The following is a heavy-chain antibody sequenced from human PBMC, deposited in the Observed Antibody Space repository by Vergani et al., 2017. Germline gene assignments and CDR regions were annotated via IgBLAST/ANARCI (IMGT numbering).Heavy chain of an antibody. CDR1: GDSVSSNSAA. V-gene: IGHV6-1*01. D-gene: IGHD2-15*01. Sequence: QVQLQQSGPGLVKPSQTLSLTCAISGDSVSSNSAAWNWIRQSPSRGLEWLGRTYYRSKWYNDYAVSVKSRITINPDTSKNQFSLQLNSVTPEDTAVYYCARGAVCSGGSCYTNEHYYMDVWGKETTVTVSS. CDR3: ARGAVCSGGSCYTNEHYYMDV. J-gene: IGHJ6*03. CDR2: TYYRSKWYN.